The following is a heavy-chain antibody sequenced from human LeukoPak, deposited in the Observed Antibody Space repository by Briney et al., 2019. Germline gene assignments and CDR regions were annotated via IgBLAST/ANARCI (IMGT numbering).Heavy chain of an antibody. CDR3: ARLYGDYGGVFDY. CDR2: IYYSGST. J-gene: IGHJ4*02. V-gene: IGHV4-59*08. Sequence: SETLSLTCTVSGGSISSYYWSWIRQPPGKGLEWIGYIYYSGSTNYNPSLKSRVTISVDTSKNQFSLKLSSVTAADTAVYYCARLYGDYGGVFDYWGQGTLVTVSS. CDR1: GGSISSYY. D-gene: IGHD4-17*01.